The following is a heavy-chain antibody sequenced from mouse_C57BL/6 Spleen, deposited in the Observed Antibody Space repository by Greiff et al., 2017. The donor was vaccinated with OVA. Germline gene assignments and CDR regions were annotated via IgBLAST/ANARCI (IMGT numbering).Heavy chain of an antibody. J-gene: IGHJ2*01. V-gene: IGHV1-82*01. D-gene: IGHD1-1*02. CDR2: IYPGDGDT. Sequence: LMESGASVKISCKASGYAFSSSWMNWVKQRPGKGLEWIGRIYPGDGDTNYNGKFKGKATLTADKSSSTAYMQLSSLTSEDSAVYFCARGLWEGYFDYWGQGTTLTVSS. CDR3: ARGLWEGYFDY. CDR1: GYAFSSSW.